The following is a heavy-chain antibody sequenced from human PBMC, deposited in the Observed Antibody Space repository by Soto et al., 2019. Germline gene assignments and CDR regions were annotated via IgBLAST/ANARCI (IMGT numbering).Heavy chain of an antibody. CDR1: GFTFSSYA. J-gene: IGHJ4*02. CDR3: AKLLPRCDY. Sequence: GGSLRLSCAASGFTFSSYAMSWVRQAPGKGLEWVSAISGSGGSTYYADSVKGRFTISRDKSKNTLYLQRNSLKAEDTAVSDCAKLLPRCDYWGQGTLVTVSS. D-gene: IGHD2-15*01. V-gene: IGHV3-23*01. CDR2: ISGSGGST.